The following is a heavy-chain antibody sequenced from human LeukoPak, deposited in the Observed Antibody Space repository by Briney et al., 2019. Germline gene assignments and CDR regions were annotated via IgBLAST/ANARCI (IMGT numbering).Heavy chain of an antibody. Sequence: ASVKVSFKASGYTFTSYYMHWVGQAPGQGLEWMGIINPSGGSTNYAQRFQGRVTMTRDTSTSTVYMELSSLRSEDTAVYYCARSYSSGWDYWGQGTLVTVSS. CDR1: GYTFTSYY. CDR3: ARSYSSGWDY. D-gene: IGHD6-19*01. V-gene: IGHV1-46*01. J-gene: IGHJ4*02. CDR2: INPSGGST.